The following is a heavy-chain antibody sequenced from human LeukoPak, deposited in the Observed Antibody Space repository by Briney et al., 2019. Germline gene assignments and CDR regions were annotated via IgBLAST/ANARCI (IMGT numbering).Heavy chain of an antibody. D-gene: IGHD1-14*01. CDR2: IDASGSDT. Sequence: GGPLRLSCEVSEFPFSIYAMAWVREAPGQGLEWVSAIDASGSDTYYTDSVKGRFTISRDNSKNTVYLQMNSLRVEDTAVYYCADYRKPQGLDYWGQGTLVTVPS. CDR1: EFPFSIYA. CDR3: ADYRKPQGLDY. V-gene: IGHV3-23*01. J-gene: IGHJ4*02.